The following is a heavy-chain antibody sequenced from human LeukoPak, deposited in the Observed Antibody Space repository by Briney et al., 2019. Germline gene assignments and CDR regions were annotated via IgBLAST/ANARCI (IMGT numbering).Heavy chain of an antibody. V-gene: IGHV3-74*01. J-gene: IGHJ3*02. CDR2: INSDGSST. CDR3: ARRRDGYQGAFDI. CDR1: GFTFSSYW. Sequence: GGSLRHSCAASGFTFSSYWVHWVRQAPGKGLVWVSRINSDGSSTSYADSVKGRFTISRDNAKNTLYLQMNSLRAEDTAVYYCARRRDGYQGAFDIWGQGTMVTVSS. D-gene: IGHD5-24*01.